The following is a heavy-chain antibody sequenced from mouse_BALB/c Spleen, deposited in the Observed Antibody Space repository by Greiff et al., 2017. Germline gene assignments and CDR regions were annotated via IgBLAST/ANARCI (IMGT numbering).Heavy chain of an antibody. Sequence: VQLQQSGPELVKPGASVKISCKASGYTFTDYNMHWVKQSHGKSLEWIGYIYPYNGGTGYNQKFKSKATLTVDNSSSTAYMELRSLTSEDSAVYYCARVSFYDHYFDYRGQGTTLTVSS. CDR3: ARVSFYDHYFDY. CDR2: IYPYNGGT. V-gene: IGHV1S29*02. D-gene: IGHD2-12*01. CDR1: GYTFTDYN. J-gene: IGHJ2*01.